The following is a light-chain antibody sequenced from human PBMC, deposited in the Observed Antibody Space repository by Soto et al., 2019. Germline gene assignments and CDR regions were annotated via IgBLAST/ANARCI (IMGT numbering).Light chain of an antibody. CDR1: QGIGSY. Sequence: AIQMTQSPSSLSASVGDRVTITCRASQGIGSYLAWYQQKPGKAPKILIYAASTLQSGVPSRFRGSGSGTNFTLIISSLQPEDFATYYCLQDYNYPWTFGQGTRLEIK. J-gene: IGKJ1*01. V-gene: IGKV1-6*01. CDR3: LQDYNYPWT. CDR2: AAS.